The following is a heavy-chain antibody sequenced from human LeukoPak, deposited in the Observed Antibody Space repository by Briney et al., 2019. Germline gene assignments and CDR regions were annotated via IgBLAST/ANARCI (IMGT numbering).Heavy chain of an antibody. CDR3: EREMYYYDSSGYYPSDYYGMDV. D-gene: IGHD3-22*01. CDR2: IYYSGST. J-gene: IGHJ6*02. V-gene: IGHV4-59*01. Sequence: SETLSLTCSVSGGSISSYYWIWIRQPPGKGLHGIGYIYYSGSTNYNPPLTRRATIPVDTSNNQLSLHLSSVTAADTAVYYCEREMYYYDSSGYYPSDYYGMDVWGQGTTVTVSS. CDR1: GGSISSYY.